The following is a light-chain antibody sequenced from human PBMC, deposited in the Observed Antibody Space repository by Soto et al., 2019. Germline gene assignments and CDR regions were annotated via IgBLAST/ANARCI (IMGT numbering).Light chain of an antibody. CDR3: QQYGSSPQT. CDR2: GAS. Sequence: EIVVRQSPGTLALCPGERATLSCRASQSVSSSYSAWYQQKPGQAPRLLIYGASSRATGIPDRFSGSGSGTDFTLTISRLEPEDFAVYYCQQYGSSPQTFGQGTKVDIK. J-gene: IGKJ1*01. V-gene: IGKV3-20*01. CDR1: QSVSSSY.